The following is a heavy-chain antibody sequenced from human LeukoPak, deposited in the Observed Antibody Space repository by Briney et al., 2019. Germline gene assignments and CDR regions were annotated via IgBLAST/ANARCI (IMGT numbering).Heavy chain of an antibody. CDR3: ARGSSGWYGIDY. Sequence: SGGSLRLSCAASGFTFSSYSMNWVRQAPGKGLEWVSSISSSSSYIYYADSVKGRFTISRDNAKNALYLQMNSLRAEDTAVYYCARGSSGWYGIDYWGQGALVNVSS. J-gene: IGHJ4*02. CDR2: ISSSSSYI. V-gene: IGHV3-21*06. D-gene: IGHD6-19*01. CDR1: GFTFSSYS.